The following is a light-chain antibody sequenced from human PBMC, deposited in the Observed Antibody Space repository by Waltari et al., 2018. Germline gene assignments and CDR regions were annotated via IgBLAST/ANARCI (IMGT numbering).Light chain of an antibody. J-gene: IGKJ4*01. CDR1: QSVRSY. V-gene: IGKV3-11*01. CDR2: DAS. CDR3: QQRSDWPT. Sequence: EIVLTQSPATLSLSPGERATLSCRASQSVRSYLVWYQQKPGQAPRLLIYDASNRATGIPARFSGSGSGTDVTLTISSLEPEDFAVYYCQQRSDWPTFGGGTKVEIK.